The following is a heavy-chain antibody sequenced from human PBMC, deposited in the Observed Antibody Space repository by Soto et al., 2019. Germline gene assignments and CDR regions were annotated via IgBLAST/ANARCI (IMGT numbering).Heavy chain of an antibody. D-gene: IGHD5-18*01. Sequence: ASVKVSCKVSGYTLTELSMHWVRQAPGKGLEWMGGFDPEDGETIYAQKFQGRVTMTEDTSTDTAYMELSSLRSEDTAVYYCATTAQALYYYYYGMDAWGQGTTVTVSS. V-gene: IGHV1-24*01. CDR3: ATTAQALYYYYYGMDA. CDR1: GYTLTELS. J-gene: IGHJ6*02. CDR2: FDPEDGET.